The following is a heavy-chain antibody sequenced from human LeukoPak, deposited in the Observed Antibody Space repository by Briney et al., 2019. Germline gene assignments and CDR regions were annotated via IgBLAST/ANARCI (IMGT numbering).Heavy chain of an antibody. J-gene: IGHJ4*02. D-gene: IGHD6-13*01. CDR3: AKDAAAGTSFDY. V-gene: IGHV3-23*01. CDR2: ISGSGGST. CDR1: GFTFSSYG. Sequence: GGTLRLSCAASGFTFSSYGMSWVRQAPGKGLEWVSAISGSGGSTYYADSVKGRFTISRDNSKNSLYLQMNSLRTEDTALYYCAKDAAAGTSFDYWGQGTLVTVSS.